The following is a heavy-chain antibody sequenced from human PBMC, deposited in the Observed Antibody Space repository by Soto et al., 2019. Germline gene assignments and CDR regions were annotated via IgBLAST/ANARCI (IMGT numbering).Heavy chain of an antibody. CDR2: VDSDGRGT. V-gene: IGHV3-74*01. Sequence: EVQLVESGGGSVQPGGSLRLSRVASGITFTNYWMHWVRQVPGKGLVWVARVDSDGRGTSYADFVKGRFTISRDNAKNTLYLQINSLGVDDTAMYYCGTVFEHWGQGIAVTVSS. J-gene: IGHJ4*02. CDR3: GTVFEH. CDR1: GITFTNYW.